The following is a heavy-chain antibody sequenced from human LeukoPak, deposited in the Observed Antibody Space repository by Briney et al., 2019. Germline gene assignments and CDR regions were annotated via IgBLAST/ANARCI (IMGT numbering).Heavy chain of an antibody. V-gene: IGHV3-30*02. J-gene: IGHJ6*03. D-gene: IGHD1-26*01. CDR3: AKNRGAGSHYYYHMNV. CDR1: GFSVKKYG. Sequence: PGGSLRLSCTASGFSVKKYGTHWVRQAPGEGLEWVTFIQYDDSVKFYADSVKGRFTISRDNSKNTLYLQLNSLRVEDTAVYYCAKNRGAGSHYYYHMNVWGKGTTVTVSS. CDR2: IQYDDSVK.